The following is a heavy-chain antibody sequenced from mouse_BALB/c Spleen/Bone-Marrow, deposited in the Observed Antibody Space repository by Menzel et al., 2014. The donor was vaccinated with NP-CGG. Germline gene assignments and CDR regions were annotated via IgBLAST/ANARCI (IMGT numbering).Heavy chain of an antibody. D-gene: IGHD1-2*01. CDR1: GYAFSAYW. CDR2: IYPGDGDT. Sequence: QVHVKQSGAELVRPGSSVKISCKASGYAFSAYWMNWVKQRPGQGLEWTGQIYPGDGDTNYNGKFKGKATLTADKSSSTAYMQLSSLTSEDSAVYICTRSTATFDYWGQGTTLTVSS. J-gene: IGHJ2*01. V-gene: IGHV1-80*01. CDR3: TRSTATFDY.